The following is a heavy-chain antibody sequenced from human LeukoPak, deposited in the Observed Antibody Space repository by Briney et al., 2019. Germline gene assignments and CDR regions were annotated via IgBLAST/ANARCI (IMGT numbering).Heavy chain of an antibody. D-gene: IGHD2-15*01. CDR3: ARERCGGGSCRYDY. CDR2: IKQDGSEK. V-gene: IGHV3-7*01. J-gene: IGHJ4*02. Sequence: GSLRLSCAASGFTFSSYAMHWVRQAPGKGLEWVANIKQDGSEKYYVDSVRGRFTISRDNAKNSLYLQMNSLTAGDTAVYYCARERCGGGSCRYDYWGQGTLVTVSS. CDR1: GFTFSSYA.